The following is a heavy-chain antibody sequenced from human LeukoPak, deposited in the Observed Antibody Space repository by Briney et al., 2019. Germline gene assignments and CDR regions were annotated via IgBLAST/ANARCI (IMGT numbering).Heavy chain of an antibody. Sequence: GGSLRLSCAASGFTFSSYAMHGVRQAPGKGLEWVVVISYDGSNKYYADSVKGRFTISRDNSKNTLYLQMNSLRAEDTAVYYCARENYDFWSGYYRDDAFDIWGQGTMVTVSS. CDR3: ARENYDFWSGYYRDDAFDI. CDR1: GFTFSSYA. V-gene: IGHV3-30-3*01. CDR2: ISYDGSNK. J-gene: IGHJ3*02. D-gene: IGHD3-3*01.